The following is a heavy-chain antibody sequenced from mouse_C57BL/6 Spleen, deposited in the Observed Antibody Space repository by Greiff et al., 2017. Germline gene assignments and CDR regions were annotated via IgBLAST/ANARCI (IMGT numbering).Heavy chain of an antibody. CDR1: GYTFTSYW. D-gene: IGHD4-1*01. V-gene: IGHV1-72*01. CDR3: ARSLGRTSYYFDY. Sequence: QVQLQQPGAELVKPGASVKLSCKASGYTFTSYWMHWVKQRPGRGLEWIGRIAPTSGGTKYNEKFKSKATLTVDKPSSTAYMQLSSLTSEDSAVYYCARSLGRTSYYFDYWGQGTTLTVSS. J-gene: IGHJ2*01. CDR2: IAPTSGGT.